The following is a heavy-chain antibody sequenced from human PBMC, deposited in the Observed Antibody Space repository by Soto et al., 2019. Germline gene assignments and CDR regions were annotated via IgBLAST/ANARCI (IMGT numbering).Heavy chain of an antibody. CDR3: ARDVPFDP. CDR1: GGAFRSYF. V-gene: IGHV4-59*01. J-gene: IGHJ5*02. Sequence: QVRLRESGPQVVKPSATLSLNCNVSGGAFRSYFWSWIRQSPGKGLEWIGNIHSSGRSNYNPSFKSRVSMSIDPSKNQFSVRLTSVTPADTAVYYCARDVPFDPWGQGILVTVSS. CDR2: IHSSGRS.